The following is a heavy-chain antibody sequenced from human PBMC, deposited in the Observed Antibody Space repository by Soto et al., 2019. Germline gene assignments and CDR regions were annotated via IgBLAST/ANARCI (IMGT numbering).Heavy chain of an antibody. Sequence: SSETLSLTCAVSGGSIRSNNWWSWVRQPPGKGLEWIGEIYHSGVTNYNPSLKSRVTISVDKSKNQFSPKLSSLTAADTAVYYCARISAYHFDYWGQGTLVTVSS. CDR2: IYHSGVT. CDR3: ARISAYHFDY. J-gene: IGHJ4*02. D-gene: IGHD3-16*01. V-gene: IGHV4-4*02. CDR1: GGSIRSNNW.